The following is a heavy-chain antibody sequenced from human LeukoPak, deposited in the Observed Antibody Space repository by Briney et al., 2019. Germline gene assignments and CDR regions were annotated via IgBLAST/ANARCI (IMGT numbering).Heavy chain of an antibody. CDR3: ARRLVVPAAMGWFDP. J-gene: IGHJ5*02. D-gene: IGHD2-2*01. CDR1: GGSFSGYY. CDR2: INHSGST. V-gene: IGHV4-34*01. Sequence: SETLSLTCAVYGGSFSGYYWSWIRQPPGKGLEWIGEINHSGSTNYNPSLKSRVTISVDTSKNQFSLKLSSVTAADTAVYYCARRLVVPAAMGWFDPWGQGTLVTVSS.